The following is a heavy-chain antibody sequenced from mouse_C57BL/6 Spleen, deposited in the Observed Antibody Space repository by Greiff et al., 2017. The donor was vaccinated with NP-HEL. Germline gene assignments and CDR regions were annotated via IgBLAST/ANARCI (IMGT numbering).Heavy chain of an antibody. D-gene: IGHD4-1*01. V-gene: IGHV1-4*01. CDR2: INPSSGYT. CDR3: ARLAGTSGYFDY. Sequence: QVQLQQSGAELARPGASVKMSCKASGYTFTRYTMHWVKQRPGQGLEWIGYINPSSGYTKYNQKFKDKATLTADKSSSTAYMQLSSLTSEDSAVYYCARLAGTSGYFDYWGQGTTLTVSS. CDR1: GYTFTRYT. J-gene: IGHJ2*01.